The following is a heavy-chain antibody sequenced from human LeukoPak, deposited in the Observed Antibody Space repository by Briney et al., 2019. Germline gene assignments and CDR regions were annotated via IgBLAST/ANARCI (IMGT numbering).Heavy chain of an antibody. CDR3: AKDSAYYDFWSGYWVY. CDR1: GFTFSSYS. D-gene: IGHD3-3*01. CDR2: ISSSSSTI. V-gene: IGHV3-48*01. J-gene: IGHJ4*02. Sequence: PGGSLRLSCAASGFTFSSYSMNWVRQAPGKGLEWVSYISSSSSTIYYADSVKGRFTISRDNAKNSLYLQMNSLRAEDTAVYYCAKDSAYYDFWSGYWVYWGQGTLVTVSS.